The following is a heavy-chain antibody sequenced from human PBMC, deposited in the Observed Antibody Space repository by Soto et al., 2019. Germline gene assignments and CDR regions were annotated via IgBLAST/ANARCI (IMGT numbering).Heavy chain of an antibody. J-gene: IGHJ4*02. CDR3: AKDTPDVLRYFDWLSFFDY. D-gene: IGHD3-9*01. V-gene: IGHV3-23*01. CDR1: GFTFGSYA. CDR2: ISGSGGST. Sequence: GGSLRLSCAASGFTFGSYAMSWVRQAPGKGLEWVSAISGSGGSTYYADSVKGRFTISRDNSKNTLYLQMNSLRAEDTAVYYCAKDTPDVLRYFDWLSFFDYWGQGTLVTVSS.